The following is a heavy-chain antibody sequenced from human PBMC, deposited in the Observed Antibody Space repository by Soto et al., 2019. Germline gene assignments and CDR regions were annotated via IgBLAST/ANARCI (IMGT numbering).Heavy chain of an antibody. CDR2: ISYSGST. Sequence: VQLQEAGPGLVKPSQTLSLTCTVSGGSISSGGYYWSWIRQHPGKGLEWIGYISYSGSTYYTPSLESRVTISVDTSKNQFSLKLSSVTAADTAVYYCARDALSRDSIWGQGTLVTVSS. D-gene: IGHD3-22*01. J-gene: IGHJ4*02. V-gene: IGHV4-31*03. CDR3: ARDALSRDSI. CDR1: GGSISSGGYY.